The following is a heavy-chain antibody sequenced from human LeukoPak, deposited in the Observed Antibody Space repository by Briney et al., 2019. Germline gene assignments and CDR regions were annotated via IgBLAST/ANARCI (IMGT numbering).Heavy chain of an antibody. CDR3: ARLLGFVTTFGY. CDR1: GFSFSNSY. J-gene: IGHJ4*02. Sequence: PGGSLRLSCGTSGFSFSNSYMSWGRQGPGQGLEWVATIWPDGSEKKYMDSLRDRFTISRDNARDLLFLQMNSLSVEDTAVYFCARLLGFVTTFGYWGQGTLVTVSS. D-gene: IGHD3-10*02. V-gene: IGHV3-7*01. CDR2: IWPDGSEK.